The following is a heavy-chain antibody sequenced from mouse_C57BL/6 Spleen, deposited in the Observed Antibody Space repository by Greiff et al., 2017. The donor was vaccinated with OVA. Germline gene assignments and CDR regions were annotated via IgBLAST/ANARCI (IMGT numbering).Heavy chain of an antibody. Sequence: QVQLKESGAELVRPGTSVKMSCKASGYTFTNYWIGWAKQRPGHGLEWIGDIYPGGGYTNYNEKFKGKATLTADKSSSTAYMQFSSLTSEDSAIYYCALGDYDRAYFDYWGQGTTLTVSS. V-gene: IGHV1-63*01. CDR3: ALGDYDRAYFDY. CDR1: GYTFTNYW. CDR2: IYPGGGYT. D-gene: IGHD2-4*01. J-gene: IGHJ2*01.